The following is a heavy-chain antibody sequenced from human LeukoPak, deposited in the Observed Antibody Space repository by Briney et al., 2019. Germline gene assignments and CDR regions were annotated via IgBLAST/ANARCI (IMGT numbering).Heavy chain of an antibody. CDR1: GFTFSSYA. CDR2: ISGSGGST. Sequence: PGGSLRLSCAASGFTFSSYAMSWVRQAPGKGLEWVSAISGSGGSTYYADSVKGRFTISRDNSKNTLYLQMNSLRAEDTAVYYCAKDLSTKLRLDQNYYYGMDVWGQGTTVTVSS. D-gene: IGHD5-12*01. CDR3: AKDLSTKLRLDQNYYYGMDV. J-gene: IGHJ6*02. V-gene: IGHV3-23*01.